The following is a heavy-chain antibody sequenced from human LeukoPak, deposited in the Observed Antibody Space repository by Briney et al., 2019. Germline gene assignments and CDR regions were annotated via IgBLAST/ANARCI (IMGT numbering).Heavy chain of an antibody. CDR1: GFTFSSYE. V-gene: IGHV3-48*03. Sequence: PGGSLRLSCAASGFTFSSYEMNWVRQAPGKGLEWVSYISSSGSTIYYADSVKGRFTISRDNAKNSLYLQMNSLRAEDTAVYYCARSPEAPYDILTGYYRPGPYYFDYWGQGTLVTVSS. CDR2: ISSSGSTI. D-gene: IGHD3-9*01. CDR3: ARSPEAPYDILTGYYRPGPYYFDY. J-gene: IGHJ4*02.